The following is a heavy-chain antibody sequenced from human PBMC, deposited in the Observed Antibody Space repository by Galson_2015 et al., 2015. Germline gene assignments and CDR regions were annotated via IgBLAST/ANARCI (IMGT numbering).Heavy chain of an antibody. CDR1: AFIFNNYT. V-gene: IGHV3-23*01. Sequence: LRLSCAASAFIFNNYTMSWVRQAPGKGLEWVSVISGSGDSADYADSVKGRFTISRDNSKNTLFLQMNSLRAEDTAVYYCAKVVAGSLGGDYWGQGTLVTVSS. CDR2: ISGSGDSA. CDR3: AKVVAGSLGGDY. J-gene: IGHJ4*02. D-gene: IGHD6-19*01.